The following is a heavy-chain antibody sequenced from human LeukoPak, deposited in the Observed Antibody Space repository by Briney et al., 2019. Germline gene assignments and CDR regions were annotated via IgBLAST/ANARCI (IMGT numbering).Heavy chain of an antibody. V-gene: IGHV1-69*13. CDR2: IIPIFGTA. Sequence: SVKVSCKASGGTFISYAISWVRQAPGQGLEWMGGIIPIFGTANYAQKFQGRVTITADESTSTAYMELSSLRSEDTAVYYCARGPYCSSTSCYSSNYAFLSWGQGTLAIVSS. CDR1: GGTFISYA. J-gene: IGHJ5*02. D-gene: IGHD2-2*01. CDR3: ARGPYCSSTSCYSSNYAFLS.